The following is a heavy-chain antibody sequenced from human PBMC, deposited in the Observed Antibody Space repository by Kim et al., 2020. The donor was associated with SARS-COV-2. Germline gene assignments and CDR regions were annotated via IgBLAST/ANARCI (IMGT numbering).Heavy chain of an antibody. CDR3: ARAVNGYYFDY. Sequence: YYADAVRGRFTSSGDSSENTLDLQRNTLRAEDTAVYYCARAVNGYYFDYWGQGTLVTVSS. J-gene: IGHJ4*02. D-gene: IGHD3-22*01. V-gene: IGHV3-53*01.